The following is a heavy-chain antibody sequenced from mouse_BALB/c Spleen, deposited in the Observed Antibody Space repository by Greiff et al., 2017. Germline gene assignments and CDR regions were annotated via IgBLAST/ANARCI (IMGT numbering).Heavy chain of an antibody. J-gene: IGHJ2*01. Sequence: VQLQQPGAELVMPGASVKMSCKASGYTFTDYWMHWVKQRPGQGLEWIGAIDTSDSYTSYNQKFKGKATLTVDESSSTAYMQLSSLTSEDSAVYYCARSGYYGYWGQGTTLTVSS. CDR3: ARSGYYGY. V-gene: IGHV1-69*01. CDR2: IDTSDSYT. D-gene: IGHD1-1*01. CDR1: GYTFTDYW.